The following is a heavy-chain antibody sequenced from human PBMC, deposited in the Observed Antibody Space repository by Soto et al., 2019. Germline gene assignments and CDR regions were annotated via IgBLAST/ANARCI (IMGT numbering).Heavy chain of an antibody. CDR1: GFSFSIYA. V-gene: IGHV3-23*01. CDR3: AKDGITTPYDFWSGYYGL. Sequence: GGSLRLSCAASGFSFSIYAMNWVRQAPGKGLEWVSGISGGAGSTYYADSVKGRFTISRDNSKNTLYLQMNSLRAEDTAVYYCAKDGITTPYDFWSGYYGLWGQGTMVTVSS. CDR2: ISGGAGST. J-gene: IGHJ3*01. D-gene: IGHD3-3*01.